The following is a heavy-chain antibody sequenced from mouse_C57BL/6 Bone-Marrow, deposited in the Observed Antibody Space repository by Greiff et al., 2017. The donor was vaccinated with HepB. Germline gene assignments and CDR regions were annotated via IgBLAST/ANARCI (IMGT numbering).Heavy chain of an antibody. CDR3: ARITTVVSYEAY. J-gene: IGHJ3*01. Sequence: VQLQQSGTELVKPGASVKLSCKASGYTFTSYWMHWVKQRPGQGLEWIGNINPSNGGTNYNEKFKSKATLTVDKSSSTAYMQLSSLTSEDSAVYYCARITTVVSYEAYWGQGTLVTVSA. CDR2: INPSNGGT. D-gene: IGHD1-1*01. CDR1: GYTFTSYW. V-gene: IGHV1-53*01.